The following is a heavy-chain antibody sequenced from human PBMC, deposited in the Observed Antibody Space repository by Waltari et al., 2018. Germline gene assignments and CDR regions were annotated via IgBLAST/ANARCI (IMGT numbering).Heavy chain of an antibody. CDR3: ARGGTIGATHLDF. CDR1: GFPVGSHD. CDR2: IYTGGST. J-gene: IGHJ4*02. D-gene: IGHD1-26*01. V-gene: IGHV3-53*01. Sequence: EVQLVESGGALIQPGGSLRLSCAASGFPVGSHDMNWVRQAPGKGLEWVSVIYTGGSTYYADSVKGRFAISRDTSKNTLSLQMDSLRAEDTAVYYCARGGTIGATHLDFWGQGTLVTVSS.